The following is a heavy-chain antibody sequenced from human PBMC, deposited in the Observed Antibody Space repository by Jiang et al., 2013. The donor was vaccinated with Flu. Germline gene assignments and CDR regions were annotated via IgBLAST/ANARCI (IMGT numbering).Heavy chain of an antibody. Sequence: SGSGLVKPSETLSLTCTGSGDSVSSGSYYWSWIRQTPGKGLEWIGLIYYSGSTDYNPSLKSRVTISVDTSKNQFSLKLSSVTAADTAVYYCARSRPYVSGSYYDAFDIWGQGAMVTVSS. D-gene: IGHD3-10*01. J-gene: IGHJ3*02. CDR3: ARSRPYVSGSYYDAFDI. CDR1: GDSVSSGSYY. V-gene: IGHV4-61*01. CDR2: IYYSGST.